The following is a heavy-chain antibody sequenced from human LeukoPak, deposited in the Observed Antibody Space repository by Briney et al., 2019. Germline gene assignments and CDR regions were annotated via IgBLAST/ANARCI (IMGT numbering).Heavy chain of an antibody. J-gene: IGHJ6*03. V-gene: IGHV3-23*01. CDR3: ARDFPGIAAAATTPRYYYYMDV. D-gene: IGHD6-13*01. CDR1: GFTFSSYG. CDR2: ISGSGGST. Sequence: HTGGTLRLSCAASGFTFSSYGMSWVRQAPGKGLEWVSAISGSGGSTYYADSVKGRFTISRDNSKNTLYLQMNSLRAEDTAVYYCARDFPGIAAAATTPRYYYYMDVWGKGTTVTVSS.